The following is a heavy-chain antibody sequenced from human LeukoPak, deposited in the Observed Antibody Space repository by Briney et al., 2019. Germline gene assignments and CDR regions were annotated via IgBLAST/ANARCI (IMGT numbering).Heavy chain of an antibody. V-gene: IGHV3-48*03. Sequence: GGSLRLSCAASGFTFSNYDMIWVRQAPGKGLEWVAYISNSGGSKNYADSVKGRFTISRDNAKNSLYLQMNSLRAEDTALYYCARRTVVDYWGEGALVTVSS. J-gene: IGHJ4*02. CDR1: GFTFSNYD. CDR2: ISNSGGSK. D-gene: IGHD3/OR15-3a*01. CDR3: ARRTVVDY.